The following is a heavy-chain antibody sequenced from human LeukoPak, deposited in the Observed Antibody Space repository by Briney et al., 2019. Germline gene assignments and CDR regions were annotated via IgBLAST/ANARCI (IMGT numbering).Heavy chain of an antibody. Sequence: SETLSLTCAVYGGSFSGYYWSWIRQPPGKGLEWIGEINHSGSTNYNPSLKSRVTISVDRSKNQFSLKLSSVTAADTAVYYCARGRATVTYYYYGMDVWGQGTTDTVSS. V-gene: IGHV4-34*01. CDR1: GGSFSGYY. CDR2: INHSGST. J-gene: IGHJ6*02. D-gene: IGHD4-17*01. CDR3: ARGRATVTYYYYGMDV.